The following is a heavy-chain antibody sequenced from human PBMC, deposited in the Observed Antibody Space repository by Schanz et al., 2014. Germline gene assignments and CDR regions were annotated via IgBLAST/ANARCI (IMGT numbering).Heavy chain of an antibody. J-gene: IGHJ4*02. V-gene: IGHV3-33*01. CDR1: GFTFSSYG. Sequence: QVQLVESGGGVVQPGRSLRLSCAASGFTFSSYGMHWVRQAPGKGLEWVAIIWYDGSNKYYADSVKGRFTISRDNSKNTLCLQMSRLRAEDTAVYYCARDGDFDYWGQGVRVIVSS. CDR3: ARDGDFDY. CDR2: IWYDGSNK.